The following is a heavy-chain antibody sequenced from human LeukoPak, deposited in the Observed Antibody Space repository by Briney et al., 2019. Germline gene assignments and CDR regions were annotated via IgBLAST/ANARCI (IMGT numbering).Heavy chain of an antibody. Sequence: GGSLRLSCAASGFSFSSHWMHWVRQAPGKGLVWVSRIDSDGSTTSYADSVKGRFTISRDNAKSTLYLQMNSLRAEDTAVYYCARSAGFVLFDHWGQGTLVTVSS. CDR3: ARSAGFVLFDH. CDR1: GFSFSSHW. J-gene: IGHJ4*02. CDR2: IDSDGSTT. V-gene: IGHV3-74*01. D-gene: IGHD3-16*01.